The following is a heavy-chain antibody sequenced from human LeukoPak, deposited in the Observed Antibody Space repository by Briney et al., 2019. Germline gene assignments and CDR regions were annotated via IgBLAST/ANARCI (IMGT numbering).Heavy chain of an antibody. V-gene: IGHV3-66*01. D-gene: IGHD3-22*01. CDR2: IYSGGST. CDR1: GFTVSSNY. Sequence: GGSLRLSCAASGFTVSSNYMSWVRQAPGKGLEWVSVIYSGGSTYHADSVKGRFTISRDNSKNTLYLQMNSLRAEDTAVYYCARDADSSGYYDLYYFDYWGQGTLVTVSS. CDR3: ARDADSSGYYDLYYFDY. J-gene: IGHJ4*02.